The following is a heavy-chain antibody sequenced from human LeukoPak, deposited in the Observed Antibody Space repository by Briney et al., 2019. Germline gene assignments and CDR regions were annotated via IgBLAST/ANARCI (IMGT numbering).Heavy chain of an antibody. Sequence: GGSLRLSCAASGFTFSTYGVHWVRQAPGKGLEWVAFIRYDGSDKFYADSVKGRFTLSRDNSKNTLYLQMNSLRAEDTAVYYCAKDLRGGGRFFDYWGQGTLVTVSS. CDR3: AKDLRGGGRFFDY. CDR1: GFTFSTYG. D-gene: IGHD3-16*01. CDR2: IRYDGSDK. V-gene: IGHV3-30*02. J-gene: IGHJ4*02.